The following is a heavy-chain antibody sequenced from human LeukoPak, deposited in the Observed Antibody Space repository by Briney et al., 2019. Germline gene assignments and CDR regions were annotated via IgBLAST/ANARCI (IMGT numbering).Heavy chain of an antibody. Sequence: SETLSLTCSVSGASITTTNFWWTWVRQSPGRGLEWIGYIHDRGSDKYNPALESRATLSVNTSKNQFSLKLNSVTAADTAVYYCARYGLVEFRNAFQYWGQGILVSVSS. CDR3: ARYGLVEFRNAFQY. D-gene: IGHD6-6*01. J-gene: IGHJ1*01. V-gene: IGHV4-61*01. CDR2: IHDRGSD. CDR1: GASITTTNFW.